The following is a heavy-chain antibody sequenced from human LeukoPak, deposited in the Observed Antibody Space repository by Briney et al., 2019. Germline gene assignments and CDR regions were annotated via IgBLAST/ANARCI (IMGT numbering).Heavy chain of an antibody. CDR2: ISWNSGNI. J-gene: IGHJ3*02. V-gene: IGHV3-9*01. CDR1: GFTFDDYA. Sequence: PGRSLRLSCAASGFTFDDYAMHWVRHAPGKGLEWVSGISWNSGNIGYADSVKGRFTISRDNAKNSLYLQMNSLRAEDTAFYYCAIMDIVVVVAALRGAFDIWGQGTMVTVSS. CDR3: AIMDIVVVVAALRGAFDI. D-gene: IGHD2-15*01.